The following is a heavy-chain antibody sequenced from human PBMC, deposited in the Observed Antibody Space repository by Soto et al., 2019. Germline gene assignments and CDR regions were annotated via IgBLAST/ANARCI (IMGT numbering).Heavy chain of an antibody. D-gene: IGHD1-26*01. Sequence: ASAKVSCKASGYTFTSYYMQWVRQAPGQGLEWMGIINPSGGSTSYAQKFQGRVTMTRDTSTSTVYMELSSLRSEDTAVYYCARHYSGSYYFDYWGQGTLVTVSS. CDR1: GYTFTSYY. J-gene: IGHJ4*02. CDR2: INPSGGST. CDR3: ARHYSGSYYFDY. V-gene: IGHV1-46*01.